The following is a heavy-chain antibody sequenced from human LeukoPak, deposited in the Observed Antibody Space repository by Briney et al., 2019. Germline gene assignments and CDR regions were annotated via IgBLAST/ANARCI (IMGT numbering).Heavy chain of an antibody. J-gene: IGHJ4*02. V-gene: IGHV4-34*01. CDR3: ARGAAGYSYG. CDR1: GGSFSGYY. Sequence: SETLSLTCAVYGGSFSGYYWSWIRQPPGKGLEWIGEINHSGSTNYNPSLKSRVTISVDTSKNQFSLKLSSVTAADTAVYYCARGAAGYSYGWGQGTLVTVSS. D-gene: IGHD5-18*01. CDR2: INHSGST.